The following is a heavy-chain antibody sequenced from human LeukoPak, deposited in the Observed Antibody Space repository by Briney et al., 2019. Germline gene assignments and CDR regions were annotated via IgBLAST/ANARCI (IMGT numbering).Heavy chain of an antibody. CDR2: INHSGST. CDR1: GGSFSGYC. J-gene: IGHJ5*02. Sequence: SETLSLTCAVYGGSFSGYCWSWIRQPPGKGLEWIGEINHSGSTNYNPSLKSRVTISVDTSKNQFSLKLSSVTAADTAVYYCARYLGRFDPWGQGTLVTVSS. CDR3: ARYLGRFDP. V-gene: IGHV4-34*01. D-gene: IGHD1-26*01.